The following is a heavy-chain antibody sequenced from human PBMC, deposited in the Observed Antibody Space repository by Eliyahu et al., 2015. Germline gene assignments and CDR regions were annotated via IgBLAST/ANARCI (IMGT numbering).Heavy chain of an antibody. CDR3: ARDLSYSGNYLGLRDY. D-gene: IGHD1-26*01. CDR2: IKQDGSEK. CDR1: GFTFNSXW. J-gene: IGHJ4*02. V-gene: IGHV3-7*01. Sequence: QLVESGGGLVQPGGSLRLSXXAXGFTFNSXWMNWVRQAPGKGLEWVANIKQDGSEKYYVDSVKGRFTISRDNAKNSLYLQMNSLRAEDTAVYYCARDLSYSGNYLGLRDYWGQGTLVTVSS.